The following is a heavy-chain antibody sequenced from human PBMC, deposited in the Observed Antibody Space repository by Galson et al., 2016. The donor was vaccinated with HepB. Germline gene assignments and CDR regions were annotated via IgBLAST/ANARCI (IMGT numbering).Heavy chain of an antibody. J-gene: IGHJ4*02. Sequence: LRLSCAASGLTFSRHVMHWVRQAPGKGLEWIGEINHSGSADYDPSLMSRLTISVDTSTDQFSLKLKSVTAADTAMYYCARDRNYYGSEVMAYWGQGTLVSVSS. V-gene: IGHV4-34*01. D-gene: IGHD3-10*01. CDR2: INHSGSA. CDR3: ARDRNYYGSEVMAY. CDR1: GLTFSRHV.